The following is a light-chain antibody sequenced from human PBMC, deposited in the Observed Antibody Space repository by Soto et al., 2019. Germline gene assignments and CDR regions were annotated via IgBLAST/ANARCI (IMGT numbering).Light chain of an antibody. V-gene: IGKV3-11*01. J-gene: IGKJ5*01. CDR2: DAS. Sequence: EIVLTQSPATLSLSPGERATLSCRASQTVTNYLAWYQQKPGQAPRLLIYDASNRATGIPARFSGSGSRTDFTLTISSLEPEDFAVYYCQQRSHWPITFGQGTRLEIK. CDR3: QQRSHWPIT. CDR1: QTVTNY.